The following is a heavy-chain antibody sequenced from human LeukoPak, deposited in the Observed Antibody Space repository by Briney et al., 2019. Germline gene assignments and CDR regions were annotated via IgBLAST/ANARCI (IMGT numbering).Heavy chain of an antibody. Sequence: GGSLRLSCAASGFTFSSYGMHWVRQAPGKGLEWVAVIWYDGSNKYYADSVKGRFTISRDNSKNTLYLQMNSLRAEDTAVYYCAEDLTYGDYSFFDYWGQGTLVTVSS. CDR2: IWYDGSNK. CDR3: AEDLTYGDYSFFDY. J-gene: IGHJ4*02. V-gene: IGHV3-33*06. D-gene: IGHD4-17*01. CDR1: GFTFSSYG.